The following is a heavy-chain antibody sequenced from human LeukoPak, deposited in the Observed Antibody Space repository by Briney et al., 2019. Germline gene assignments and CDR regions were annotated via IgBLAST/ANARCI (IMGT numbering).Heavy chain of an antibody. V-gene: IGHV3-30*04. J-gene: IGHJ4*02. Sequence: GGSLRLSCVASGLAFSGYSMHWVRQAPGKGLEWVGVISYDGSDEYYTDSVKGRFTISRDNSKNTVYLQMNSLRADDTAVYYCARDFTPEWFDIHWGQGTLVTVS. CDR2: ISYDGSDE. CDR1: GLAFSGYS. CDR3: ARDFTPEWFDIH. D-gene: IGHD3-3*01.